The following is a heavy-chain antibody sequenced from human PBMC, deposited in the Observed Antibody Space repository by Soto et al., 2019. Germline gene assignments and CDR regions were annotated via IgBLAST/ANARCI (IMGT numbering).Heavy chain of an antibody. CDR1: GGSISSGGYY. V-gene: IGHV4-31*03. J-gene: IGHJ5*02. CDR2: IYYSGST. D-gene: IGHD2-2*02. CDR3: ARVVPAAIIHWFDP. Sequence: QVQLQESGPGLVKPSQTLSLTCTVSGGSISSGGYYWSWIRQHPGKGLEWIGYIYYSGSTYYNPSLKMRVTISVDTSKNQFSLKLSSVTAADTAVYYCARVVPAAIIHWFDPWGQGTLVTVSS.